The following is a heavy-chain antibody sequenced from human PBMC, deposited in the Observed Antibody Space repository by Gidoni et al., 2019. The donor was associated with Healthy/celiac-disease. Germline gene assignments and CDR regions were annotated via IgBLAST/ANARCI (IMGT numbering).Heavy chain of an antibody. CDR3: AKSNNFWSGYSQYYYYMDV. Sequence: EVQRLESGGGLLQHGGSLRRPCAASGFPFSRSAMRWVRQAPGKGLEWVSAISGSGGSTYYEDSVKGRFTISRDNSKNTLYLQMNSLRAEDTAVYYCAKSNNFWSGYSQYYYYMDVWGKGTTVTVSS. CDR2: ISGSGGST. CDR1: GFPFSRSA. J-gene: IGHJ6*03. V-gene: IGHV3-23*01. D-gene: IGHD3-3*01.